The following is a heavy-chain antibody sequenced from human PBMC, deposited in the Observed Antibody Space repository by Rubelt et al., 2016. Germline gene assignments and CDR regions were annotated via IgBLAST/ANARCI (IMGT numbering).Heavy chain of an antibody. V-gene: IGHV1-18*01. Sequence: QVQLVQSGAEVKKPGASVKVSCKASGYTFTSYGISWVRQAPGQGLEWMGWINAGNGNTKYSLKFQGRVTITRDTSASTAYMELSSLRSGDTAVYYCARDTSSGWYDYWGQGTLVTVSS. CDR2: INAGNGNT. CDR3: ARDTSSGWYDY. J-gene: IGHJ4*02. D-gene: IGHD6-19*01. CDR1: GYTFTSYG.